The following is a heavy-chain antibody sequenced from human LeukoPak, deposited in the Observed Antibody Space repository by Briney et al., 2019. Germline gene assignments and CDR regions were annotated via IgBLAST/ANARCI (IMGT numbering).Heavy chain of an antibody. D-gene: IGHD6-19*01. Sequence: GASVKVSCKASVYTFTSYGISWVRQAPGQGLAWMGWISAYNGNTNYAQKLQGRVTMTTDTSTSTAYMELRSLRSDDTAVYYCARGGIAVAEGDAFDIWGQGTIVTVSS. CDR2: ISAYNGNT. CDR1: VYTFTSYG. CDR3: ARGGIAVAEGDAFDI. J-gene: IGHJ3*02. V-gene: IGHV1-18*01.